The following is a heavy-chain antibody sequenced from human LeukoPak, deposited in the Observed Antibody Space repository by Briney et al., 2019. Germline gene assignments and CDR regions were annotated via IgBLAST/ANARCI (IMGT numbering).Heavy chain of an antibody. CDR1: GLTFSNYA. J-gene: IGHJ3*01. CDR3: AKDPNGDYVGAFDF. V-gene: IGHV3-23*01. CDR2: IFASGGDT. Sequence: GGSLRLSCAASGLTFSNYAMMRVRQAPGKGLEWVSAIFASGGDTRYADSVRGRFTISRDNSRNTLFLQMNSLTADDTAVYYCAKDPNGDYVGAFDFWDQGTMVTVSS. D-gene: IGHD4-17*01.